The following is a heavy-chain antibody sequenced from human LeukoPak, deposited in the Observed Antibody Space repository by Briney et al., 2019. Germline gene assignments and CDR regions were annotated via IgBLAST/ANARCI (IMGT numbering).Heavy chain of an antibody. CDR2: IFPIDSET. CDR3: TRGCSGGSCSRDAMDV. D-gene: IGHD2-15*01. J-gene: IGHJ6*02. CDR1: GYSFSSDW. V-gene: IGHV5-51*01. Sequence: GESLKISCKASGYSFSSDWIAWVRQMPGKGPEWMGIIFPIDSETTYSPSFQGQVTISADKSIGTAYLQWSSLKASDTAMYYCTRGCSGGSCSRDAMDVWGQGTMVTVSS.